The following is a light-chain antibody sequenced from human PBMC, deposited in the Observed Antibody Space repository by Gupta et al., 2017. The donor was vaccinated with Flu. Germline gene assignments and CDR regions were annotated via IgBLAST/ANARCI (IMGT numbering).Light chain of an antibody. V-gene: IGKV3-11*01. CDR2: DAS. CDR1: QGVSSY. CDR3: QHRYNWPYT. Sequence: PAPLSSFPGHRVTLSCRASQGVSSYLAWYQQKPGQVPRLLIYDASNRATGIPARFSGSGSGTDFTLTISSLEPEDFAVYYCQHRYNWPYTFGQGTKVEIK. J-gene: IGKJ2*01.